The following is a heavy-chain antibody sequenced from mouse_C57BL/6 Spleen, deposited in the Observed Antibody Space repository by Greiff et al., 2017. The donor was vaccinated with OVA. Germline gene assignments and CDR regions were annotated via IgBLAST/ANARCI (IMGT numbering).Heavy chain of an antibody. J-gene: IGHJ2*01. CDR3: ARYYDRRYYFDY. CDR1: GYTFTSYG. CDR2: IYLGNGCT. Sequence: EVQLQQSGAELVRPGSSVKLSCKTSGYTFTSYGMHWVKQRPGQGLEWIGYIYLGNGCTEYNEKFKGKATLTADKSSSTAYMQLSSLTSEDSAIYFCARYYDRRYYFDYWGQGTTLTVSS. V-gene: IGHV1-58*01. D-gene: IGHD2-4*01.